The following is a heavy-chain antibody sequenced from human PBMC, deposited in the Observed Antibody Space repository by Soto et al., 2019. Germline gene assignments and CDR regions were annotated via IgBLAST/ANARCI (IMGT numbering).Heavy chain of an antibody. Sequence: ASVKVFCKASGYTFTSYYMHWVRQAPGQGLEWMGIINPSGGSTSYAQKFQGRVTMTRDTSTSTVYMELSSLRSEDTAVYYCARGRRDGYNLRRGYFDCWGQGTLVTVSS. D-gene: IGHD5-12*01. CDR2: INPSGGST. CDR3: ARGRRDGYNLRRGYFDC. CDR1: GYTFTSYY. J-gene: IGHJ4*02. V-gene: IGHV1-46*01.